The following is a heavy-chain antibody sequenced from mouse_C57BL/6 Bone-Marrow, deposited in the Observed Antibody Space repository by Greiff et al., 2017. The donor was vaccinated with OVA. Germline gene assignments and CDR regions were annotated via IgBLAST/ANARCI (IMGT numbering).Heavy chain of an antibody. CDR1: GYTFTDYN. J-gene: IGHJ3*01. V-gene: IGHV1-18*01. D-gene: IGHD1-1*01. Sequence: VQLQQSGPELVKPGASVKIPCKASGYTFTDYNMDWVKQSHGKSLEWIGDINPNNGGTIYNQKFKGKATLTVDKSSSTAYMELRRLTSEDTAVYYFARSAFYYYGSSYWFAYWGQGTLVTVSA. CDR2: INPNNGGT. CDR3: ARSAFYYYGSSYWFAY.